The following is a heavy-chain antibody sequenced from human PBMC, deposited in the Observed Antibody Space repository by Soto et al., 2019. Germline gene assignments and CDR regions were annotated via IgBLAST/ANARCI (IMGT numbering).Heavy chain of an antibody. CDR2: ISGSGGST. CDR3: AKEVYCSSTSCYYYMDV. D-gene: IGHD2-2*01. J-gene: IGHJ6*03. CDR1: GFTFSSYA. V-gene: IGHV3-23*01. Sequence: EVQLLESGGGLFKPGGSLRLSGEASGFTFSSYAMNWFRKAPGKGLEWVSAISGSGGSTYYADSVKGRFTISRDNSKNTLYLQMNSLRAEDTAVYYCAKEVYCSSTSCYYYMDVWGKGTTVTVSS.